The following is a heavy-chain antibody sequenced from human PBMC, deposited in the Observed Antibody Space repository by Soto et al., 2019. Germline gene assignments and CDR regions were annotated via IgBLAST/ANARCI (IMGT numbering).Heavy chain of an antibody. D-gene: IGHD4-17*01. CDR2: FSAGGRA. CDR1: GFSFNNYA. V-gene: IGHV3-23*01. CDR3: AKESLPERYGDTLFDF. J-gene: IGHJ4*02. Sequence: EVQLLESGGALVRPGGSLRLSCAASGFSFNNYALSWVRQAPGTGLEWVSTFSAGGRAYYAASVQGRFTIGRDSSQDTVQLQISARRPEDTAVYYCAKESLPERYGDTLFDFWGQGARVTVSS.